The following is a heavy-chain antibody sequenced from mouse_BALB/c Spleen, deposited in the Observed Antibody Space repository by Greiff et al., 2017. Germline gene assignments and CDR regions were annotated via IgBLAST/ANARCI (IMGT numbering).Heavy chain of an antibody. CDR2: IYPGSGST. V-gene: IGHV1S22*01. CDR1: GYTFTSYW. J-gene: IGHJ4*01. Sequence: LQQPGSELVRPGASVKLSCKASGYTFTSYWMHWVKQRPGQGLEWIGNIYPGSGSTNYDEKFKSKATLTVDTSSSTAYMQLSSLTSEDSAVYYCTRSPYYYGSSAYAMDYWGQGTSVTVSS. D-gene: IGHD1-1*01. CDR3: TRSPYYYGSSAYAMDY.